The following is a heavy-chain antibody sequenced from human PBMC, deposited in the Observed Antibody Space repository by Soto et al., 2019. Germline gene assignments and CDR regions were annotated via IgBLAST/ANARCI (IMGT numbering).Heavy chain of an antibody. CDR3: ARVYEKYYYYYYYMDV. CDR2: IWYDGSNK. Sequence: QVQLVESGGGVVQPGRSLRLSCAASGFTFSSYGMHWVRQAPGKGLEWVAVIWYDGSNKYYADSVKGRFTISRDNSKNTLYLQMNSLRAEDTAVYYCARVYEKYYYYYYYMDVWGKGTTVTVSS. V-gene: IGHV3-33*01. CDR1: GFTFSSYG. D-gene: IGHD3-22*01. J-gene: IGHJ6*03.